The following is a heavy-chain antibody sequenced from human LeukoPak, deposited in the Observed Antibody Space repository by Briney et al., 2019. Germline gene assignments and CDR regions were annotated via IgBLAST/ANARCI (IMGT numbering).Heavy chain of an antibody. Sequence: GGSLRLSCAASGFTFNSYWMHWVRQAPGKGLVWVSRINSDGSSTSYADSVKGRFTISRDNAKNTLYLQMNSLRAEDTAVYYCAKEGADITMIVVGDRYYFDYWGQGTLVTVSS. CDR1: GFTFNSYW. D-gene: IGHD3-22*01. V-gene: IGHV3-74*01. CDR3: AKEGADITMIVVGDRYYFDY. J-gene: IGHJ4*02. CDR2: INSDGSST.